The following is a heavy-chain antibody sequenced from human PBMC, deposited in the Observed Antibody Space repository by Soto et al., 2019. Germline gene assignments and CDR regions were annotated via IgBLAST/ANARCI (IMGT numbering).Heavy chain of an antibody. V-gene: IGHV1-3*01. D-gene: IGHD6-13*01. Sequence: QVQLVQSGAEVKKPGASVKVSCKASGYTFSYYSMHWVLQAPGQRPEWMGWIHAGNGDTRSSQKFQGRVTITSDTSASTASMELSSLRSDDTAVYYWACAGVAGPGSISWGQGTLVTVSS. CDR2: IHAGNGDT. J-gene: IGHJ4*02. CDR3: ACAGVAGPGSIS. CDR1: GYTFSYYS.